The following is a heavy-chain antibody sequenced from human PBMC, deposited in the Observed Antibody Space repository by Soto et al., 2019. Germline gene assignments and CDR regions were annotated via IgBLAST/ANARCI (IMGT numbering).Heavy chain of an antibody. D-gene: IGHD2-8*02. Sequence: QVQLVQSGAEVKKPGSSVKVSCKASGGVFSNYAINWVRQAPGQGLEWMGGIIPVCGTADYPQKVQGRVTITADESTTTAYMELTSMKTEDTAVYFCARDRWWSSSFDSWGQGTLVTVAS. CDR1: GGVFSNYA. CDR3: ARDRWWSSSFDS. J-gene: IGHJ5*01. CDR2: IIPVCGTA. V-gene: IGHV1-69*01.